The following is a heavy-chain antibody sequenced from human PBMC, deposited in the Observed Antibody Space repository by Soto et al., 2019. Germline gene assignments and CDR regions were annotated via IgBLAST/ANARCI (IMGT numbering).Heavy chain of an antibody. V-gene: IGHV5-51*01. CDR1: GYSFTSYW. CDR3: ARFISQQWHGGRFDH. D-gene: IGHD6-19*01. J-gene: IGHJ4*02. CDR2: IYPGDSDT. Sequence: GESLKISCKGSGYSFTSYWIGWVRQMPGKGLEWMGIIYPGDSDTRYSPSFQGQVTISADKSISTAYLQWSSLEASDTAMYYCARFISQQWHGGRFDHWGQGSLVTVSS.